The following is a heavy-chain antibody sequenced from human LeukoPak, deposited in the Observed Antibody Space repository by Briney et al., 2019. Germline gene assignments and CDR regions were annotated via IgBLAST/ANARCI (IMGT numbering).Heavy chain of an antibody. CDR2: ISYDGSNK. V-gene: IGHV3-30-3*01. CDR3: ARDAIVATNFDY. Sequence: PGRSLRLSCAASGFTFSSYAMHWVRQAPGKGLEWVAVISYDGSNKYYADSVKGRFTISRDNSKNTLYLQMNSLRAEDTAVYYCARDAIVATNFDYWGQGTLVTVSS. J-gene: IGHJ4*02. CDR1: GFTFSSYA. D-gene: IGHD5-12*01.